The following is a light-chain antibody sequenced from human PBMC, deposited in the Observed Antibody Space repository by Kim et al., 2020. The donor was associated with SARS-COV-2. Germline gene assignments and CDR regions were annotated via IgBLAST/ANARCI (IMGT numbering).Light chain of an antibody. CDR3: NSRDSSGNRVV. CDR1: SLRSYY. Sequence: SSELTQDPAVSVALGQTVRITCQGDSLRSYYASWYQQKPGQAPVLVIYGKNNRPSGIPDRFSGSSSGNTASLTITEAQADDEADYYCNSRDSSGNRVVFG. CDR2: GKN. J-gene: IGLJ2*01. V-gene: IGLV3-19*01.